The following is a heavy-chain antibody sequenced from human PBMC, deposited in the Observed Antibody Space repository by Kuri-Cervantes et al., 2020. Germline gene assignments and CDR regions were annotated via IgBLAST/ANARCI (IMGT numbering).Heavy chain of an antibody. V-gene: IGHV4-34*01. CDR1: GGSFSGYY. Sequence: SETLSLTCAVYGGSFSGYYWSWIRQPPGKGLEWIGEINHSGSTNYNPPLKSRVTISVDTSKNQFSLKLSSVTAADTAVYYCARGPLTSVTNAYFDYWGQGTLVTVSS. CDR2: INHSGST. J-gene: IGHJ4*02. CDR3: ARGPLTSVTNAYFDY. D-gene: IGHD4-17*01.